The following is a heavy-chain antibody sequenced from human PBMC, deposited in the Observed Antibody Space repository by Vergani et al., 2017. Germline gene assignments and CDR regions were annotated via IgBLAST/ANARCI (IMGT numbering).Heavy chain of an antibody. J-gene: IGHJ4*02. CDR3: ARGARSYYESSGYFGY. CDR1: GGSISSGDYY. CDR2: IYYSGRT. Sequence: QVQLQESGPGLVKPSQTLSLTCTVSGGSISSGDYYWSWLRQPQGKGLEWIGYIYYSGRTYFNPSLRSRGTISVDTSKHQLSLKLSSATAADTAVYYWARGARSYYESSGYFGYWGQGRLVTVS. D-gene: IGHD3-22*01. V-gene: IGHV4-30-4*01.